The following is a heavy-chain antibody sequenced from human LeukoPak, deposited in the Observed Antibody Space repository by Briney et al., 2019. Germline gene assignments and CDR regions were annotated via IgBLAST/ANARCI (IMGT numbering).Heavy chain of an antibody. CDR3: ARPLEMALEN. Sequence: GESLKISCKGSGYSFTRYWIGWVRQMPGKGLEWMGIVYPGDSDTRYSPSFQGQVTISADKSISTAYLQWSSLKASDTAMYHCARPLEMALENWGQGTLVTVSS. J-gene: IGHJ4*02. V-gene: IGHV5-51*01. D-gene: IGHD5-24*01. CDR2: VYPGDSDT. CDR1: GYSFTRYW.